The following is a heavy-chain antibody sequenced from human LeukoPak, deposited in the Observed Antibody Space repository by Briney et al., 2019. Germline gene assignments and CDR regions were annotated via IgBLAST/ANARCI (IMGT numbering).Heavy chain of an antibody. V-gene: IGHV3-23*01. D-gene: IGHD3-22*01. CDR1: GFTFDDYA. J-gene: IGHJ4*02. CDR3: AKVSGVRGYYYDSSGYFPDY. CDR2: ISGSGGST. Sequence: GGSLRLSCAASGFTFDDYAMHWVRQAPGKGLEWVSGISGSGGSTYYADSVKGRFTISRDNSKNTLYLQMNSLRAEDTAVYYCAKVSGVRGYYYDSSGYFPDYWGQGTLVTVSS.